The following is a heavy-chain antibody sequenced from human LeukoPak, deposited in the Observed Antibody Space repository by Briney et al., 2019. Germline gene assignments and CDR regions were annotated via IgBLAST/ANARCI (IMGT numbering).Heavy chain of an antibody. Sequence: KPSETLSLTCAVYGGSFSGYYWSWIRQPPGKGLEWIGEINHSGSTNYNPSLKSRVTISVDTSKNQFSLKLSSVTAADTAVYYCARATYMVRGYYYYGMDVWGKGTTVTVSS. CDR2: INHSGST. CDR1: GGSFSGYY. D-gene: IGHD3-10*01. J-gene: IGHJ6*04. CDR3: ARATYMVRGYYYYGMDV. V-gene: IGHV4-34*01.